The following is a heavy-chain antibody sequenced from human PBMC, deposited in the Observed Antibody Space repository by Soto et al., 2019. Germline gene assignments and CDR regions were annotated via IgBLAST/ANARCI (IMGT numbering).Heavy chain of an antibody. CDR2: INSGGST. Sequence: GGSLRLSCAASGFTFSSYWMHWVRQAPGKGLMWVSRINSGGSTYYADSVKGRFTISRDNSKNTLYLQMNSLRAEDTAVYYCAKDPTTVFWFDSWGQGTLVTVSS. V-gene: IGHV3-74*01. CDR1: GFTFSSYW. D-gene: IGHD4-17*01. CDR3: AKDPTTVFWFDS. J-gene: IGHJ5*01.